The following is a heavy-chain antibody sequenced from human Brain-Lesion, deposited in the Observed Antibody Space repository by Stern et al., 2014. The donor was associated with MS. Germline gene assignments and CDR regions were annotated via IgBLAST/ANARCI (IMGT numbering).Heavy chain of an antibody. CDR3: ATYYYDSTGYNDF. V-gene: IGHV1-2*04. CDR1: GYTFTGYY. Sequence: QVQLVQSGAEVKKPGASVKVSCTASGYTFTGYYMHWVRKAPGQGLELMGWINPNSGGTNDAQKFQGWVTMTRDTSINTAYMELSRLRSDDTAVYYCATYYYDSTGYNDFWGQGTLVTVSS. D-gene: IGHD3-22*01. J-gene: IGHJ4*02. CDR2: INPNSGGT.